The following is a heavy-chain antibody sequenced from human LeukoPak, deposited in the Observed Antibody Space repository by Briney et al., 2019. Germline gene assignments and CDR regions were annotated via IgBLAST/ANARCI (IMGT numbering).Heavy chain of an antibody. D-gene: IGHD1-26*01. Sequence: GGSLRLSCAASGFTVSDNCVTWVRQAPGKGLEWVSVICGDGSKYYTDSVKGRFTISRDNSKNTLYLQMNSLRAEDTAVYYCATGRLSASGFDPWGQGTLVTVSS. CDR2: ICGDGSK. CDR3: ATGRLSASGFDP. J-gene: IGHJ5*02. V-gene: IGHV3-53*01. CDR1: GFTVSDNC.